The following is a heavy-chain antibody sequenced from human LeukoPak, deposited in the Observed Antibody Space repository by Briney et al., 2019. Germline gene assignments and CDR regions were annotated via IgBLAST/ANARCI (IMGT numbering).Heavy chain of an antibody. CDR3: ARNYGDYNGDIYYFDY. Sequence: GGSLRLSCAASGFTFGSYSMNWVRQAPGKGLQWVSSITNTGNYMYYADSVKGRFTISRDNAKNSLYLQMNSLRAEDTAVYYCARNYGDYNGDIYYFDYWGQGTLVTVSS. D-gene: IGHD4-17*01. V-gene: IGHV3-21*01. J-gene: IGHJ4*02. CDR1: GFTFGSYS. CDR2: ITNTGNYM.